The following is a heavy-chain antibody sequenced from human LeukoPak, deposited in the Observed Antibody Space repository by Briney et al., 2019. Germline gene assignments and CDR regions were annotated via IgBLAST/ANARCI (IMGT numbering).Heavy chain of an antibody. CDR3: AKVTTVTKGDWYYYYGMDV. D-gene: IGHD4-17*01. CDR2: IIPIFGTA. CDR1: GGTFSSYA. J-gene: IGHJ6*02. V-gene: IGHV1-69*05. Sequence: ASVKVSCKASGGTFSSYAISWVRQAPGQGLEWMGGIIPIFGTANYAQKFQGRVTITRDTSASTAYMELSSLRSEDTAVYYCAKVTTVTKGDWYYYYGMDVWGQGTTVTVSS.